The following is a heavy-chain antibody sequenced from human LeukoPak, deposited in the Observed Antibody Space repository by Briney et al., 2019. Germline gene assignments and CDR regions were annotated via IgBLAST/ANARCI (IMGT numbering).Heavy chain of an antibody. V-gene: IGHV3-23*01. Sequence: GGSLRLSCAASGFTFSSYAMSWVRQAPGKGLEWVSAISGSGGSTYYADSVKGRFTISRDNSKNTLYLQMNSLRAEDTAVYYCARFAVPITGTTSAPDYWGQGTLVTVSS. D-gene: IGHD1-7*01. J-gene: IGHJ4*02. CDR3: ARFAVPITGTTSAPDY. CDR1: GFTFSSYA. CDR2: ISGSGGST.